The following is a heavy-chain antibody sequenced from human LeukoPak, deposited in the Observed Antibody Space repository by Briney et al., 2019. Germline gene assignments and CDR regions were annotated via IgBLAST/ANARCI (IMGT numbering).Heavy chain of an antibody. CDR3: ANWGVYVVVTLPIDY. J-gene: IGHJ4*02. D-gene: IGHD2-21*02. Sequence: TGGSLRLSCAASGFTFSNYAMTWVRQAPGKGLEWVSTISGTGGFTTSTYYADSVKGRFTVSRDNSDNKLYLQMDGLRADDTAVYYCANWGVYVVVTLPIDYWGQGTLVTVSS. V-gene: IGHV3-23*01. CDR1: GFTFSNYA. CDR2: ISGTGGFTTST.